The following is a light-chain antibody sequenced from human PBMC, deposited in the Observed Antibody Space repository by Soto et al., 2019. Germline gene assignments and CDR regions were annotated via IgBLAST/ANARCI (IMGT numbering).Light chain of an antibody. CDR1: QSISAR. CDR3: QQYNSDSRT. Sequence: DIQMTQSPSTLSASVGDRVTITCRASQSISARLAWYQQKPGKAPKLLIYKASTLESGVPSRVSGSGSGTEFTLTISSLQPDDFATYYCQQYNSDSRTFGQGTKVEIK. V-gene: IGKV1-5*03. J-gene: IGKJ1*01. CDR2: KAS.